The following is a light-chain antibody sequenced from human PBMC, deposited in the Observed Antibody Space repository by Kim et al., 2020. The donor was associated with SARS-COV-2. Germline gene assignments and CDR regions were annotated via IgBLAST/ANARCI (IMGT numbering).Light chain of an antibody. V-gene: IGKV3-20*01. CDR3: QQYGNSPYT. Sequence: LSPGESATRSCRASQIFSSSALAWYQQKPGQAPRLLIYGASSRATGIPDRFSGSGSGTDFTLTISRLEPEDFAVYYCQQYGNSPYTFGQGTKLEI. J-gene: IGKJ2*01. CDR2: GAS. CDR1: QIFSSSA.